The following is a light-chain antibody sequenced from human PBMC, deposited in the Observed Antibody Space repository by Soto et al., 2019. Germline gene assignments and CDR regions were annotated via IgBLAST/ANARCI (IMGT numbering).Light chain of an antibody. CDR3: SSYTSSSTLMV. CDR1: SSDVGGYNY. V-gene: IGLV2-14*01. Sequence: QSALTQPASVSGSPGQSITISCTGTSSDVGGYNYVSWYQPHPGKAPKLMIYDVSNRPSGVSNRFSGSKSGNTASLTISGLKAEDEADYYCSSYTSSSTLMVFGGGTKLTVL. CDR2: DVS. J-gene: IGLJ2*01.